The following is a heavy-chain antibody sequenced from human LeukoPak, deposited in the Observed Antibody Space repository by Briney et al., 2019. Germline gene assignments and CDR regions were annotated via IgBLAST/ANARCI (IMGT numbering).Heavy chain of an antibody. Sequence: PGRSLRLSCAASGFIFSSYGMHWVRQAPGKGLEWVAVISYDGSNKKYADSVKGRFTISRDNSKDTLYLQMNSLRAEDTAVYYCVKGPHYYDSSGYNGYYFDYWGQGTLVTVSS. D-gene: IGHD3-22*01. CDR2: ISYDGSNK. CDR3: VKGPHYYDSSGYNGYYFDY. CDR1: GFIFSSYG. V-gene: IGHV3-30*18. J-gene: IGHJ4*02.